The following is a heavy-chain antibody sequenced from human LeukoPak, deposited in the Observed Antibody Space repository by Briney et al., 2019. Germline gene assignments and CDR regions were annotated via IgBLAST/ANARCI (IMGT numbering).Heavy chain of an antibody. J-gene: IGHJ3*02. Sequence: GSLRTPFSTSGITFSNFPCYRGPQGPGQGLGWGGGNSYDGGNKYYADSVKGRFTISRDNSKNTLYLQMNSLRAEDTAVYYCARCHGGPTVLYDAFDIWGQGTMVTVSS. CDR1: GITFSNFP. V-gene: IGHV3-30*04. D-gene: IGHD1-26*01. CDR3: ARCHGGPTVLYDAFDI. CDR2: NSYDGGNK.